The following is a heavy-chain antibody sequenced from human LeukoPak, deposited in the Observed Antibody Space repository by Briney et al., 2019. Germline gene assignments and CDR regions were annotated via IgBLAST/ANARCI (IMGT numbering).Heavy chain of an antibody. CDR1: GFTFSSYA. Sequence: PGGSLRLSCAASGFTFSSYAMSWVRQAPGKGLEWVSAISGSGDSTYYADSVKGRFTISRDNSKNTLYLQVTSLRAEDTAVYYCAKDSPSSGPYYFFDYWGQGTLVTVSS. D-gene: IGHD1-26*01. V-gene: IGHV3-23*01. J-gene: IGHJ4*02. CDR3: AKDSPSSGPYYFFDY. CDR2: ISGSGDST.